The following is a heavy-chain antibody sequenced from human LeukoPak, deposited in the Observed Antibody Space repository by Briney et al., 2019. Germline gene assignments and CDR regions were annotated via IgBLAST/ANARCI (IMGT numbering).Heavy chain of an antibody. J-gene: IGHJ4*02. V-gene: IGHV3-23*01. CDR3: AKGSSSSRPYYFDY. CDR1: GFTFSSYA. D-gene: IGHD6-6*01. CDR2: ITGNGGDT. Sequence: PGGFLRLSCAASGFTFSSYAMSWVRQTPGKGLEWVSAITGNGGDTYSADSVKGRLTISRDNSKNTLYLQMDSLRAEDAAVYYCAKGSSSSRPYYFDYWGQGTLVTVSS.